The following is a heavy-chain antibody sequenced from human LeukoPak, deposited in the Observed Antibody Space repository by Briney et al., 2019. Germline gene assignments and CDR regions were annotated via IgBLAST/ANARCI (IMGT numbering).Heavy chain of an antibody. CDR3: ARGMNSGYFDY. Sequence: SETLSLTCTVSGGSISSYYWTWIRQPPGKGLEWIGYIYYSGSTNYNPSLKSRVTISVDTSRNQFSLKLTSVTAADTAVYYCARGMNSGYFDYCGQGTLVTVSS. CDR1: GGSISSYY. D-gene: IGHD1-26*01. CDR2: IYYSGST. J-gene: IGHJ4*02. V-gene: IGHV4-59*01.